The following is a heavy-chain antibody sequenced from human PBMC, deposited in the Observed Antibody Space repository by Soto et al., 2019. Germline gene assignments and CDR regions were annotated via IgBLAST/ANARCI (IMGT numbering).Heavy chain of an antibody. CDR2: ISTYNENM. CDR3: AYVGGYSTGDYSFDV. CDR1: GSTFTSNG. Sequence: ASVKGSCKVSGSTFTSNGIGWVRQAPGQGLEWMGWISTYNENMDSAPQLQGRLTMTTDTSTTTAYMELTNLKSDDTALYYCAYVGGYSTGDYSFDVWGQGTPVTVSS. D-gene: IGHD5-18*01. V-gene: IGHV1-18*04. J-gene: IGHJ4*02.